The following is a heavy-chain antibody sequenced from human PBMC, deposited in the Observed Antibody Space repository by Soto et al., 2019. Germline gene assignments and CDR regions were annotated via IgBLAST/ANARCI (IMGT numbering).Heavy chain of an antibody. J-gene: IGHJ5*02. D-gene: IGHD3-9*01. CDR3: AKGDDDILTGDNWFDP. CDR1: GFTFSNYA. Sequence: EVQLLESGGGWVQPGGSLRLSCAASGFTFSNYAMNWVRQAPGKGLEWDSVISGSGSSTYYADSVKGRFTISRDNSKNTLYLQMHSLRAEDTAIYYCAKGDDDILTGDNWFDPWGQGTLVTVSS. CDR2: ISGSGSST. V-gene: IGHV3-23*01.